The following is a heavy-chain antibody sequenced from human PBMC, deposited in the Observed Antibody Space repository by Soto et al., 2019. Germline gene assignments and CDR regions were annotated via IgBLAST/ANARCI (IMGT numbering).Heavy chain of an antibody. J-gene: IGHJ4*02. CDR1: GYTFTSYD. CDR3: ARGYYDISGFYPIDY. D-gene: IGHD3-22*01. CDR2: MNANSGNT. Sequence: QVQLVQSGAQVKKPGASVRVSCKASGYTFTSYDVHWVRQATGQGLEWMGWMNANSGNTGSAETFQGRITMTWDTSIATAYMEMSSLRSEDTAVYYCARGYYDISGFYPIDYWRQGTLVTVAS. V-gene: IGHV1-8*01.